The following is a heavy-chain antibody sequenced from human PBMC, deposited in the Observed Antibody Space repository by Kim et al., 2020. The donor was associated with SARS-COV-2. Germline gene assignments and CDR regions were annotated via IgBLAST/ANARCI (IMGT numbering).Heavy chain of an antibody. V-gene: IGHV4-59*01. CDR2: IYKSGSG. CDR3: ARGDRWLQLEVYYYGMSV. J-gene: IGHJ6*02. D-gene: IGHD5-12*01. CDR1: GSPIPTNY. Sequence: SETLSLTCTVSGSPIPTNYWSWIRQPPGKGLEWIGYIYKSGSGNDNPSLKSRVTISVDTSKSQFSLKLSSVTAADTAIYYCARGDRWLQLEVYYYGMSVWGEATMVTVS.